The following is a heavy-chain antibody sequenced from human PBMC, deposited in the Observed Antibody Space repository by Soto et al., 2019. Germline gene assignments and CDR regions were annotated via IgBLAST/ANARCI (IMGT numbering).Heavy chain of an antibody. Sequence: EVQLLESGGSLVQPGGSLRLSCAASGFTFSRHAMSWVRQAPGKGLEWVSAISGSGSKTYYADSVKGRFTISRDNSKNTRYLQMNSLRAEDTAVYYCAKENMERGGLFDYWGQGTLVTVSS. CDR2: ISGSGSKT. V-gene: IGHV3-23*01. CDR1: GFTFSRHA. CDR3: AKENMERGGLFDY. D-gene: IGHD1-1*01. J-gene: IGHJ4*02.